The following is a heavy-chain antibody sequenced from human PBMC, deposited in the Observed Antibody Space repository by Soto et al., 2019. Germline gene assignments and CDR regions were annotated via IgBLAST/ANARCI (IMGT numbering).Heavy chain of an antibody. CDR1: GGSFSGYY. Sequence: SETLSLTCAVYGGSFSGYYWSWIRQPPGKGLEWIGEINHSGSTNYNPSLKSRVTISVDTSKNQFSLKLSSVTAADTAVYYCARLSYDYVWGSYRPTELDYWGQGTLVTVSS. J-gene: IGHJ4*02. V-gene: IGHV4-34*01. CDR2: INHSGST. D-gene: IGHD3-16*02. CDR3: ARLSYDYVWGSYRPTELDY.